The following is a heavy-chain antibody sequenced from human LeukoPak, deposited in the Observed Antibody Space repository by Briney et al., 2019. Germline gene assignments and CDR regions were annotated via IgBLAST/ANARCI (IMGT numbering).Heavy chain of an antibody. Sequence: PGGSRRLSCAASGFTFTNYALHWVRQAPGKGLEWVAVISYDGTNKYYADSVKGRFTISRDNSKNTLSLQMNSLRAEDTALYYCARGFVLGAAKNYFDYWGQGALVTVSS. D-gene: IGHD2-21*02. J-gene: IGHJ4*02. CDR1: GFTFTNYA. CDR3: ARGFVLGAAKNYFDY. CDR2: ISYDGTNK. V-gene: IGHV3-30-3*01.